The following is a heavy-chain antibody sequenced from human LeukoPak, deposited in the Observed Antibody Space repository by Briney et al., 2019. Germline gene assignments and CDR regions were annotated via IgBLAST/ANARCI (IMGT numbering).Heavy chain of an antibody. CDR2: IYSGGTT. CDR3: ATAIIPGY. D-gene: IGHD7-27*01. Sequence: GGSLRLSCAASGFTVSSNYMSWVRQAPGKGLEWVSVIYSGGTTYYSDSVRGRFTISRDNSKNTLYLQMNSLRAEDTAVYYCATAIIPGYWGQGTLVTVSS. V-gene: IGHV3-53*01. J-gene: IGHJ4*02. CDR1: GFTVSSNY.